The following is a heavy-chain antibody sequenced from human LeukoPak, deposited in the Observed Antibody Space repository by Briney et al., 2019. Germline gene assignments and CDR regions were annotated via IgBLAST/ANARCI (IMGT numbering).Heavy chain of an antibody. D-gene: IGHD3-9*01. CDR1: GFTFSSYE. V-gene: IGHV3-48*03. Sequence: GGSLRLSCAASGFTFSSYEMNWVRQAPGKGLEWVSYISSSGSTIYYADPVKGRFTISRDNAKNSLYLQMNSLRAEDTAVYYCAGGDDILTGYYTFDYWGQGTLVTVSS. CDR3: AGGDDILTGYYTFDY. J-gene: IGHJ4*02. CDR2: ISSSGSTI.